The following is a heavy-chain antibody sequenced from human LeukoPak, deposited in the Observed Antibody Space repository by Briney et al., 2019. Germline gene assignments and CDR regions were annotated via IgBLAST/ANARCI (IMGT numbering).Heavy chain of an antibody. Sequence: PGGSLRLSCAASGFTFSSYGMHWVRQAPGKGRGWVAFIRHDGSNEYYADSVKGRFTISRDNSKNTPYLQMNSLRTEDTAVYYCAKDLRGYSYGGYYFDYWGQGTLATVSS. J-gene: IGHJ4*02. D-gene: IGHD5-18*01. V-gene: IGHV3-30*02. CDR1: GFTFSSYG. CDR2: IRHDGSNE. CDR3: AKDLRGYSYGGYYFDY.